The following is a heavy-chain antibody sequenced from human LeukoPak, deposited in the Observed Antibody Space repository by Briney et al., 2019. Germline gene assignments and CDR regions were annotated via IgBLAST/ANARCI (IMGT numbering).Heavy chain of an antibody. CDR1: GFTFSSYA. CDR2: ISGSGGST. CDR3: AKADFWSGYSQDAFDI. J-gene: IGHJ3*02. D-gene: IGHD3-3*01. V-gene: IGHV3-23*01. Sequence: GGSLRLSCAASGFTFSSYAMSWVRQAPGKGLEWVSAISGSGGSTYYADSVKGRFTISRDNSKNTLYLQMNSLRAEDTAVYYCAKADFWSGYSQDAFDIWGRGTMVTVSS.